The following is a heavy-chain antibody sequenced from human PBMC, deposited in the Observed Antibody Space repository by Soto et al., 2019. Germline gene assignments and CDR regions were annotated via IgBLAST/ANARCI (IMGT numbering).Heavy chain of an antibody. D-gene: IGHD6-13*01. CDR3: ARRQSSPPTRGAAAARGGMDV. V-gene: IGHV3-33*01. Sequence: QVQLVESGGGVVQPGGSLRLSCAASGFTFNNYGMHWVRQAPGKGLEWVAVIWNDGSGNYYANSVKGRFTISRDTSKNTLYLQMSSLRVEDTAVYFCARRQSSPPTRGAAAARGGMDVGGHGTPVTVSS. J-gene: IGHJ6*02. CDR1: GFTFNNYG. CDR2: IWNDGSGN.